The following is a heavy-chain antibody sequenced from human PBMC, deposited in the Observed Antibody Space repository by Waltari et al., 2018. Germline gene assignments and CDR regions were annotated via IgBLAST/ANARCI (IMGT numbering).Heavy chain of an antibody. J-gene: IGHJ4*02. Sequence: QVQLVQSGAEVKKPGSSVKVSCKASGGTFSSYAISWVRQAPGQGLEWMGRIIPICGTANYAQKFQGRVTITADKSTSTAYRELSSLRSEDTAVYYCARANGSGSYCPADWGQGTLVTVSS. CDR1: GGTFSSYA. CDR3: ARANGSGSYCPAD. CDR2: IIPICGTA. D-gene: IGHD3-10*01. V-gene: IGHV1-69*08.